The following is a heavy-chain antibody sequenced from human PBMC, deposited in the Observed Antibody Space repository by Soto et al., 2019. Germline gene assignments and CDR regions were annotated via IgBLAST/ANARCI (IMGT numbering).Heavy chain of an antibody. Sequence: EVQLLESGGGLVQPGGSLRLSCAASGFTFTSYAMIWVRQAPGKGLEWVSAISGSGGSTYYADSVKGRFTISRDNSKNTVYLQMNSLRAEDTAVYYCARVQCTGGSFFSSYYYYYGMDVWGQGTTVTVSS. J-gene: IGHJ6*02. CDR3: ARVQCTGGSFFSSYYYYYGMDV. CDR2: ISGSGGST. CDR1: GFTFTSYA. D-gene: IGHD2-15*01. V-gene: IGHV3-23*01.